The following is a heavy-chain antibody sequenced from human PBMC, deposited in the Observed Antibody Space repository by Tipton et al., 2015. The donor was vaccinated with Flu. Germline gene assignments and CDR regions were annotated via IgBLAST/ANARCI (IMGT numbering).Heavy chain of an antibody. Sequence: GSLRLSCAASGFTVSSNYMTWVRQAPGKGLEWVSVIYSGGSTYYADSVRGRFTISRDNSKNTLYLQMNSLRAEDTAVYYCAREARSSGSAFDIWGQGTMVTVSS. D-gene: IGHD6-19*01. J-gene: IGHJ3*02. CDR2: IYSGGST. CDR3: AREARSSGSAFDI. CDR1: GFTVSSNY. V-gene: IGHV3-53*01.